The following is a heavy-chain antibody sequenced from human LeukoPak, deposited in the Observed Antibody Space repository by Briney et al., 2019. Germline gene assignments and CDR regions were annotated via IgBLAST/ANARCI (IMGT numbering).Heavy chain of an antibody. J-gene: IGHJ6*03. V-gene: IGHV4-34*01. Sequence: SETLSLTCAVYGGSFSGYYWCWISQPPGKRLEWIGEINHSGSTNYNPSLKSRVTISVDTSKNQFSLKRSSVTAADTAVYYCARDRGIAARPTYYYYMDVWGKGTTFTVSS. D-gene: IGHD6-6*01. CDR1: GGSFSGYY. CDR2: INHSGST. CDR3: ARDRGIAARPTYYYYMDV.